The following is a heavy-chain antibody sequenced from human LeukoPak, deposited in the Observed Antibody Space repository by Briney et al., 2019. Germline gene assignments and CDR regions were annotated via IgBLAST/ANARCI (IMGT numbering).Heavy chain of an antibody. J-gene: IGHJ6*03. Sequence: GSSVKVSCKASGGTFSSYAISWVRQAPGQGLEWVGRIIPIFGTANYAQKFQGRVTITTDESTSTAYMELSSLRSEDTAVYYCARDGPYSSSWSYYYYYYMDVWGKGTTVTVSS. D-gene: IGHD6-13*01. CDR1: GGTFSSYA. CDR2: IIPIFGTA. CDR3: ARDGPYSSSWSYYYYYYMDV. V-gene: IGHV1-69*05.